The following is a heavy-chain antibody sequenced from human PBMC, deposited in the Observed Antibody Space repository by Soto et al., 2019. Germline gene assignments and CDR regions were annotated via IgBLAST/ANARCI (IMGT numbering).Heavy chain of an antibody. CDR2: IWYDGSNK. V-gene: IGHV3-33*01. CDR1: GFTFSSYG. CDR3: AREIRVTMVRGAGVDY. Sequence: QVQLVESGGGVVQPGRSLRLSCAASGFTFSSYGMHWVRQAPGKGLEWVAVIWYDGSNKYYADSVKGRFTISRDNSKNPLYLQMNRLRAEDTAVYYCAREIRVTMVRGAGVDYWGQGTLVTVSS. D-gene: IGHD3-10*01. J-gene: IGHJ4*02.